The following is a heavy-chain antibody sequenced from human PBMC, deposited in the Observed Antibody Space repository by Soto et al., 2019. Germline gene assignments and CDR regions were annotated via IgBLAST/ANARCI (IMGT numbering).Heavy chain of an antibody. CDR2: ISGTGGST. CDR3: AKDRLGGNFAY. J-gene: IGHJ4*02. Sequence: GGSLRLSCAASGFTFSSYAMSWVRQAPGKGLEWVSTISGTGGSTYYADSVKGRFTISRDNSKNTLYLQMNSLRVEDTAVYYCAKDRLGGNFAYGGQGPQVPVSS. V-gene: IGHV3-23*01. CDR1: GFTFSSYA.